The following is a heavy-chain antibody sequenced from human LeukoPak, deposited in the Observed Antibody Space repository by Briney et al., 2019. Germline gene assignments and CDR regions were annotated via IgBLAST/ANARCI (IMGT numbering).Heavy chain of an antibody. Sequence: PSETLSLTCTVSGYSISSGYYWGWIRQPPGKGLEWIGEINHSGSTNYNPSLKSRVTISVDTSKNQFSLKLSSVTAADTAVYYCARLYYYGSGSYYNVRVSNAFDIWGQGTMVTVSS. V-gene: IGHV4-38-2*02. CDR2: INHSGST. J-gene: IGHJ3*02. CDR3: ARLYYYGSGSYYNVRVSNAFDI. D-gene: IGHD3-10*01. CDR1: GYSISSGYY.